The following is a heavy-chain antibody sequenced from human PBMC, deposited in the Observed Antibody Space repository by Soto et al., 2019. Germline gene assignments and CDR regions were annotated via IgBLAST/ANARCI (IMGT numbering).Heavy chain of an antibody. Sequence: QVQLVQSGAEVKKPGSSVKVSCKTSGGTFSTYAISWVRQAPGQGLEWMGMIIPIYGTTNYAQKFQGRVTINGDESTNTAYMELTSLRSEDTAVYYCARDQGPDCSGGSCYYYYGMDVWGQGTTVTVSS. CDR1: GGTFSTYA. J-gene: IGHJ6*02. D-gene: IGHD2-15*01. CDR2: IIPIYGTT. V-gene: IGHV1-69*18. CDR3: ARDQGPDCSGGSCYYYYGMDV.